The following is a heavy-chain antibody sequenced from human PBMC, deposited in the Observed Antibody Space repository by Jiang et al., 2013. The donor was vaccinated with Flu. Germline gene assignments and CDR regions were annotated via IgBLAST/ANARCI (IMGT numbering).Heavy chain of an antibody. Sequence: PWGSLRLSCAASGFTFSSYAMSWVRQAPGKGLEWVSAISGSGGSTYYADSVKGRFTISRDNSKNTLYLQMNSLRAEDTAVYYCAKEEGGYCSGGSCYEAYCGGDCWPEAYDYWGQGTLVTVSS. CDR1: GFTFSSYA. D-gene: IGHD2-15*01. V-gene: IGHV3-23*01. CDR2: ISGSGGST. CDR3: AKEEGGYCSGGSCYEAYCGGDCWPEAYDY. J-gene: IGHJ4*02.